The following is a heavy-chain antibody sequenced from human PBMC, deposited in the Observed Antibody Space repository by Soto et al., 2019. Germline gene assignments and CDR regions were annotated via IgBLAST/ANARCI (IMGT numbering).Heavy chain of an antibody. V-gene: IGHV3-7*01. CDR3: ARELRLYCSGGSCYVYYYYYMDV. CDR1: GFTFSSHW. J-gene: IGHJ6*03. D-gene: IGHD2-15*01. Sequence: GGSLRLSCAASGFTFSSHWMSWVRQAQGEGLEWVANIKQDGSEKYYVDSVKGRFTISRDNAKNSLYLQMNSLRAEDTAVYYCARELRLYCSGGSCYVYYYYYMDVWGKGTTVTVSS. CDR2: IKQDGSEK.